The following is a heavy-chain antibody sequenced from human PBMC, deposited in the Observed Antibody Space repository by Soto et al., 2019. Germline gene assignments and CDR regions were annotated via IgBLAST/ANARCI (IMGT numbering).Heavy chain of an antibody. J-gene: IGHJ4*02. D-gene: IGHD3-3*01. CDR3: ARAQFFGVVSTAYYFDY. V-gene: IGHV3-30-3*01. CDR2: ISYDGSNK. CDR1: GFTFSSYA. Sequence: QVQLVESGGGVVQPGRSLRLSCAASGFTFSSYAMHWVRQAPGKGLEWVAVISYDGSNKYYADSVKGRFTISRDNSKNTLSLQMNSLRAEDTAVYYCARAQFFGVVSTAYYFDYCGQGTLVTVSS.